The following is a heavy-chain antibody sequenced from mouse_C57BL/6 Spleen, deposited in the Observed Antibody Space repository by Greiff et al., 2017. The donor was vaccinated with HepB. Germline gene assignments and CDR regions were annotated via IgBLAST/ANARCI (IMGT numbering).Heavy chain of an antibody. CDR1: GYTFTSYW. CDR2: IHPNSGST. J-gene: IGHJ3*01. V-gene: IGHV1-64*01. CDR3: AEEDGYYLAWFAY. Sequence: VQLQQPGAELVKPGASVKLSCKASGYTFTSYWMHWVKQRPGQGLEWIGMIHPNSGSTNYNEKFKSKATLTVDKSSSTAYMQLSSLTSEDSAVYYCAEEDGYYLAWFAYWGQGTLVTVSA. D-gene: IGHD2-3*01.